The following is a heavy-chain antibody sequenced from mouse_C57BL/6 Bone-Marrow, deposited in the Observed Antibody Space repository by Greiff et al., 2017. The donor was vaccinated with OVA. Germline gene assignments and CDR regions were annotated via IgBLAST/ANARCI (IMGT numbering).Heavy chain of an antibody. V-gene: IGHV1-19*01. CDR2: INPYNGGT. CDR1: GYTFTDYY. CDR3: ARYDYDLDVMDY. J-gene: IGHJ4*01. D-gene: IGHD2-4*01. Sequence: EVQLQQSGPVLVKPGASVKMSCKASGYTFTDYYMNWVKQSHGKSLEWIGVINPYNGGTSYNQKFKGKATLTVDKSSSTAYMELNSLTSEDSAVYYCARYDYDLDVMDYWGQGTSVTVSS.